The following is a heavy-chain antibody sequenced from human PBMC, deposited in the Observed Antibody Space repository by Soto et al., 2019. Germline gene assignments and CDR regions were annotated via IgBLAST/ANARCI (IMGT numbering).Heavy chain of an antibody. Sequence: QVQLVQSGAEVKKPGASVKVSCKASGYTFTSYYMHWVRQAPGQGLEWMGIINPTSSTSYAQKFQGSVSMNRDTSTSTVYMELSSLRSEDTAVYYCARVYCSGGSCYGIDYWGQGTLVTVSS. V-gene: IGHV1-46*01. CDR2: INPTSST. D-gene: IGHD2-15*01. CDR1: GYTFTSYY. CDR3: ARVYCSGGSCYGIDY. J-gene: IGHJ4*02.